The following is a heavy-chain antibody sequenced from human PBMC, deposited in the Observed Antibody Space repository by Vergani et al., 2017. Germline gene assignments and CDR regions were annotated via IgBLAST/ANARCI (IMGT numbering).Heavy chain of an antibody. V-gene: IGHV4-61*02. CDR3: ARVDTQVPATSHFYYMDV. J-gene: IGHJ6*03. CDR2: TSTDGST. D-gene: IGHD6-25*01. Sequence: QVQLQESGPGLVKPSQTLSLTCSVSGGAVNSGSNFWTWIWQPAGKGLEWIGRTSTDGSTNYNPSLKSRVTVSVDTSKTQISLRLTSVTAEDTAVYSCARVDTQVPATSHFYYMDVWGKGTTVVVSS. CDR1: GGAVNSGSNF.